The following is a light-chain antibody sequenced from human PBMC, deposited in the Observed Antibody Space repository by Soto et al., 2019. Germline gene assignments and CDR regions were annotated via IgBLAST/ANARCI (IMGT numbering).Light chain of an antibody. J-gene: IGKJ2*01. CDR3: QQYTNWYT. CDR2: KAS. Sequence: DIQMTQSPSTLSASVGDRVTITCRASQSINSWLAWYQQKPGKAPKLLIYKASTLESGVPSRFSGSGSGTEFTLTISSLQPDDFATYYCQQYTNWYTFGQGTKLEIK. CDR1: QSINSW. V-gene: IGKV1-5*03.